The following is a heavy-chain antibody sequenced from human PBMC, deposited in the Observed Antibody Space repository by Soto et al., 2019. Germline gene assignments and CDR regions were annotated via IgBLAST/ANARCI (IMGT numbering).Heavy chain of an antibody. V-gene: IGHV3-30-3*01. Sequence: GGSLRLSCAASGFTFSSYAMHWVRQAPGKGLEWVAVISYDGSNKYYADSVKGRFTISRDNSKNTLYLQMNSLRAEDTAVYYCAKEPPLPGIAAAGPDDWGQGTLVTVS. J-gene: IGHJ4*02. CDR3: AKEPPLPGIAAAGPDD. D-gene: IGHD6-13*01. CDR2: ISYDGSNK. CDR1: GFTFSSYA.